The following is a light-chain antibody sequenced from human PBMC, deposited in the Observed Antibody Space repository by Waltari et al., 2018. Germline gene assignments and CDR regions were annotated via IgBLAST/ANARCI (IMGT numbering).Light chain of an antibody. J-gene: IGKJ4*01. Sequence: EIVMTQSPATLSVSPGERATLSCRASQSVSSNLAWYQQKPGQAPRLLIYGASTRATGIPARFSGSGSGTEFTLTISSLQSEDFAVYYCQQHNNWHSLTFGGGTKVEIK. CDR3: QQHNNWHSLT. CDR2: GAS. CDR1: QSVSSN. V-gene: IGKV3-15*01.